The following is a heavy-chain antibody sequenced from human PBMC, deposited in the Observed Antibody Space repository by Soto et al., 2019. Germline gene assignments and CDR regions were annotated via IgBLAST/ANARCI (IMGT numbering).Heavy chain of an antibody. V-gene: IGHV5-51*01. CDR3: ARHSGEGIAVAGTENYYYYMDV. J-gene: IGHJ6*03. CDR2: IYPGDSDT. Sequence: GESVKISCKGSGYSFTSYWIGWVRQIPGKGLEWMGIIYPGDSDTRYSPSFQGQVTISADKSISTAYLQWSSLKASDTAMYYCARHSGEGIAVAGTENYYYYMDVWGKGTTVTVSS. CDR1: GYSFTSYW. D-gene: IGHD6-19*01.